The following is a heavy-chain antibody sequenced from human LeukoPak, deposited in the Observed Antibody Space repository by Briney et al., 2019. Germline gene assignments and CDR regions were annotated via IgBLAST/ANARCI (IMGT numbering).Heavy chain of an antibody. CDR2: ITPIFGTA. D-gene: IGHD4/OR15-4a*01. Sequence: ASVKVSCKASGGTFNNYAFNWVRQAPGQGLEWMGGITPIFGTANYAQKFQGRVTITADESTSTAYMELSSLRSEDTAVYYCARGALTTDAFDIWGQGTMVTVSS. J-gene: IGHJ3*02. V-gene: IGHV1-69*13. CDR1: GGTFNNYA. CDR3: ARGALTTDAFDI.